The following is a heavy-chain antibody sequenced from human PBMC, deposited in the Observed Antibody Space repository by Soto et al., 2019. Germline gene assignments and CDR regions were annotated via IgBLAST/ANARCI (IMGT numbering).Heavy chain of an antibody. CDR3: TTDTVVVAATPVEDDY. CDR2: IKSKTDGGTT. CDR1: GFTFRNAW. D-gene: IGHD2-15*01. J-gene: IGHJ4*02. V-gene: IGHV3-15*01. Sequence: EVQLVESGGGLLKPGGSLRLSCAASGFTFRNAWMRWVLQAPGTGLEWVGRIKSKTDGGTTDYAAPVKGRFTISRDDSKNTLYLQMNSLKTEDTAVYYCTTDTVVVAATPVEDDYWGQGTLVTVSS.